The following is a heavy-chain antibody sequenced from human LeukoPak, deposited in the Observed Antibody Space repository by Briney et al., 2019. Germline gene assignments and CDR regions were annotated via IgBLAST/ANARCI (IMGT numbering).Heavy chain of an antibody. CDR1: GGSVSSGSYY. J-gene: IGHJ5*02. Sequence: PSETLSLTCTVSGGSVSSGSYYWNWIRQPPGKGLEWIGYIYYSGSTNYNPSLKSRVTISVDTSKNQFSLKLSSVTAADTAVYYCARSATGADNWFDPWGQGTLVTVSS. V-gene: IGHV4-61*01. D-gene: IGHD7-27*01. CDR2: IYYSGST. CDR3: ARSATGADNWFDP.